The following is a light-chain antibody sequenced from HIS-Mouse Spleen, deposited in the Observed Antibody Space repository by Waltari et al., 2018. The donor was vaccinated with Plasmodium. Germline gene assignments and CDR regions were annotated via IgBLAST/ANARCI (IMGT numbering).Light chain of an antibody. J-gene: IGLJ2*01. CDR3: SSYAGSNNLV. CDR1: SSAVGGYNY. V-gene: IGLV2-8*01. CDR2: EVS. Sequence: QSALTQPPSASGSPGQSVTISCTGTSSAVGGYNYVSWYQQHPGKATKLMIYEVSKRPSGVPARFSGSKSGNTASLTVSGLQAEDEADYYCSSYAGSNNLVFGGGTKLTVL.